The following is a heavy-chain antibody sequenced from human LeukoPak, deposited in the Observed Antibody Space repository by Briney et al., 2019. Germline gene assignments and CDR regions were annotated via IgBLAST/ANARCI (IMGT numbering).Heavy chain of an antibody. D-gene: IGHD3-22*01. Sequence: PGGSLRLSCAASGFTFSSYAMNWVRQAPGKGLEWVSAISGSGGSTYYADSVKGRFTISRDNSKNTLYLQMNSLRAEDTAVYYCAKDVPTDYYDSSGSLGAFDVWGQGTMVTVSS. CDR1: GFTFSSYA. CDR2: ISGSGGST. V-gene: IGHV3-23*01. J-gene: IGHJ3*01. CDR3: AKDVPTDYYDSSGSLGAFDV.